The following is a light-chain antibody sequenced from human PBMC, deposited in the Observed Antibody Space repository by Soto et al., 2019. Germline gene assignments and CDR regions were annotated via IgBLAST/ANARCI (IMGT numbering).Light chain of an antibody. CDR1: QSVSSN. Sequence: EILMTQSPATLSLSRGERSTLCCRASQSVSSNLAWYQQKPGQAPRLLIYGASTRATGIPARFSGSGSGTEFTLTISSLQSEDFAVYYCQQYNNWPRRTFGQGTKVDIK. V-gene: IGKV3-15*01. CDR3: QQYNNWPRRT. CDR2: GAS. J-gene: IGKJ1*01.